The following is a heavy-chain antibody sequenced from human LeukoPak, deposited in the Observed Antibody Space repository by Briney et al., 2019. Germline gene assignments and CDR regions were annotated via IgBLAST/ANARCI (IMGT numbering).Heavy chain of an antibody. Sequence: AGGSLRLSCTASGVTVSSYELNWIRQAPAKGQGRVSYISSSGSTISYENSVNNRFTISSHNAKNSLYLEMDSQRAEDTAGYYCARSWGYWGQGNRVTVTA. V-gene: IGHV3-48*03. J-gene: IGHJ4*02. CDR1: GVTVSSYE. CDR2: ISSSGSTI. D-gene: IGHD6-13*01. CDR3: ARSWGY.